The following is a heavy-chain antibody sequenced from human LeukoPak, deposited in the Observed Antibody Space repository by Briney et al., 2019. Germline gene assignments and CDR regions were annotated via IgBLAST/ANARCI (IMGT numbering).Heavy chain of an antibody. Sequence: GASVKVSCKASGYTFTSYGISWVRQTPGQGLEWMGWISAYNGNTNYAQKLQGRVTMTTDTSASTAYMELRSLRSDDTAVYYCARDYPVSGYSSGWYPDYWGQGTLVTVSS. CDR1: GYTFTSYG. J-gene: IGHJ4*02. CDR2: ISAYNGNT. D-gene: IGHD6-19*01. CDR3: ARDYPVSGYSSGWYPDY. V-gene: IGHV1-18*01.